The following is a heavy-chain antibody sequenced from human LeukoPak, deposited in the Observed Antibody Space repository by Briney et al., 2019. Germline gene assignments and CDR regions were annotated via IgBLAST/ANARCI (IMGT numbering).Heavy chain of an antibody. V-gene: IGHV3-7*03. CDR2: INRDGSEK. J-gene: IGHJ4*02. D-gene: IGHD3-3*01. Sequence: GGSLRLSCAVSGFTLSSRWMMWVRQAPGEGLEWMTNINRDGSEKNYVDSVKGRFTITRDNAENSLYLQMNSLKVEDSAIYYCATYDSWSGYNIAYWGQGTLVTVSS. CDR1: GFTLSSRW. CDR3: ATYDSWSGYNIAY.